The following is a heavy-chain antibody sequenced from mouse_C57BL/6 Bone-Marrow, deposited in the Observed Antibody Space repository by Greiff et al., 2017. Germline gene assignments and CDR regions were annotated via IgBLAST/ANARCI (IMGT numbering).Heavy chain of an antibody. CDR2: IYPGDGDT. J-gene: IGHJ4*01. Sequence: VQRVESGAELVKPGASVKISCKASGYAFSSYWMNWVKQRPGKGLEWIGQIYPGDGDTNYNGKFKGKATLTADKSSSTAYMQLSSLTSEDSAVYFCARRLRRHAMDYWGQGTSVTVSS. V-gene: IGHV1-80*01. D-gene: IGHD2-4*01. CDR3: ARRLRRHAMDY. CDR1: GYAFSSYW.